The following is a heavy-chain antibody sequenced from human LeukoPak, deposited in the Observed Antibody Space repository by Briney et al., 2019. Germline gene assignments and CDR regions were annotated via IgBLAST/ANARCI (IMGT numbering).Heavy chain of an antibody. CDR2: IKSKTDGGTT. CDR1: RFIFSNCN. Sequence: GGSLRLSCAASRFIFSNCNMNWVRQAPGKGLEWVGRIKSKTDGGTTDYAAPVKGRFTISRDDSKNTLYLQMNSLKTEDTAVYYCTTDPDIVVVPAAGPFDPWGQGTLVTVSS. V-gene: IGHV3-15*07. D-gene: IGHD2-2*01. CDR3: TTDPDIVVVPAAGPFDP. J-gene: IGHJ5*02.